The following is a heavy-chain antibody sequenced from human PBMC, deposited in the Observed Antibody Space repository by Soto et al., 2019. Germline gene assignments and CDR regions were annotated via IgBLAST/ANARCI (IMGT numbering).Heavy chain of an antibody. CDR2: INHSGST. CDR1: GGSFSGYY. D-gene: IGHD3-10*02. Sequence: SETLSLTCAVYGGSFSGYYWSWIRQPPGKGLEWIGEINHSGSTNYNPSLKSRVTISVDTSKNQFSLKLSSVTAADTAVYYCARVDHRGYFSVLTDFWGQGILVTAPQ. V-gene: IGHV4-34*01. CDR3: ARVDHRGYFSVLTDF. J-gene: IGHJ4*02.